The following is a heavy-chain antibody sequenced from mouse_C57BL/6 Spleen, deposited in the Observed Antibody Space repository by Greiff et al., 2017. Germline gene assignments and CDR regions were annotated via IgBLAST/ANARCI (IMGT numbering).Heavy chain of an antibody. J-gene: IGHJ4*01. Sequence: QVQLQQPGAELVKPGASVKVSCKASGYTFTSYWMHWVKQRPGQGLEWIGRIHPSDSDTNYNQKFKGKATLTVDKSSSTAYMQLNSLTSEDSAVYYCATSHYYGSSHYAMDYWGQGTSVTVSS. CDR2: IHPSDSDT. V-gene: IGHV1-74*01. D-gene: IGHD1-1*01. CDR1: GYTFTSYW. CDR3: ATSHYYGSSHYAMDY.